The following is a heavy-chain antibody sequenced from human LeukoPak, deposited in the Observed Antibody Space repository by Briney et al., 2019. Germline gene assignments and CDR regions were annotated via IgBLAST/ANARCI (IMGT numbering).Heavy chain of an antibody. Sequence: ASVKVSCKASGYTFTGYYLHWVRQAPGQGLEWMAWINPNTGDTKLAQKFQGRVTTTRDTSTSTAYMEVNSLTSDDTAVYYFARGTAVAGATTRFPFDYWGQGALVTVSS. CDR1: GYTFTGYY. J-gene: IGHJ4*02. D-gene: IGHD6-19*01. CDR2: INPNTGDT. V-gene: IGHV1-2*02. CDR3: ARGTAVAGATTRFPFDY.